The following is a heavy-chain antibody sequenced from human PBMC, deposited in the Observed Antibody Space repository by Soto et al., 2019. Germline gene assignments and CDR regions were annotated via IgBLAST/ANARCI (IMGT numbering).Heavy chain of an antibody. Sequence: SETLSLTCAVYGGYFSGYYWSWIRQPPGKGLEWIGYIYYSGSTYYNPSLKSRVTISVDTSKNQFSLKLSSVTAADTAVYYCAREPRYYDFWSGYSPVGWFDPWGQGTLVTVSS. CDR3: AREPRYYDFWSGYSPVGWFDP. CDR2: IYYSGST. J-gene: IGHJ5*02. D-gene: IGHD3-3*01. V-gene: IGHV4-30-4*01. CDR1: GGYFSGYY.